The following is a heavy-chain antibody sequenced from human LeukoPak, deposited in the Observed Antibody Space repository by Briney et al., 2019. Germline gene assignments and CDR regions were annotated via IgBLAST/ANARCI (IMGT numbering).Heavy chain of an antibody. CDR3: ARGRPTASYDFWSGPWGWFDP. CDR2: INPSGGST. Sequence: GASVKVSCKASGYTFTSYYMHWVRQAPGQGLEWMEIINPSGGSTSYAQKFQGRVTMTRDTSTSTVYMELSSLRSEDTAVYYCARGRPTASYDFWSGPWGWFDPWGQGTLVTVSS. V-gene: IGHV1-46*01. J-gene: IGHJ5*02. D-gene: IGHD3-3*01. CDR1: GYTFTSYY.